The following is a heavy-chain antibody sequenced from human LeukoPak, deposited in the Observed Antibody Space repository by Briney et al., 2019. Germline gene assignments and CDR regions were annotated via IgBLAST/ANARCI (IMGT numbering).Heavy chain of an antibody. CDR3: AKDDGGQYCSRTSCHGGYYFDY. V-gene: IGHV3-23*01. Sequence: TGGSLRLSCAAYGFTFSSYAMNWVRQAPGKGLEWVSAISGSGGSTYYADSVKGRFTISRDNSKNTLYLQMNSLRAEDTAVYYCAKDDGGQYCSRTSCHGGYYFDYWGQGTLVTVSS. D-gene: IGHD2-2*01. CDR2: ISGSGGST. J-gene: IGHJ4*02. CDR1: GFTFSSYA.